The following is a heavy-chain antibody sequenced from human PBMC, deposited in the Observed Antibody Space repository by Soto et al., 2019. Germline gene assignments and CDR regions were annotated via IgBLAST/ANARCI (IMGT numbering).Heavy chain of an antibody. CDR1: GFTPTSYA. D-gene: IGHD3-16*01. CDR2: IDGSGGKA. CDR3: GTGGAFDI. J-gene: IGHJ3*02. Sequence: GGSLRLSCAASGFTPTSYAMNWVRQAPGKGLEWVSGIDGSGGKAYYTDSVKGRFTISRDNSKSTLYLQMNSLRAEDTAVYYCGTGGAFDIWGQGTMVTVSS. V-gene: IGHV3-23*01.